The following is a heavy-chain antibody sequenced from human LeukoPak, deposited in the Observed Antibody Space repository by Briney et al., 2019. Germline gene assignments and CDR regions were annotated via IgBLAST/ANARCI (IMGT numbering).Heavy chain of an antibody. CDR1: GYTFTGYY. J-gene: IGHJ1*01. CDR2: INPNSGGT. D-gene: IGHD2-15*01. V-gene: IGHV1-2*02. CDR3: ARGGYCSGGNCSNAEYFQH. Sequence: ASVKVSCKASGYTFTGYYMHWVRQAPGQGLEWMGWINPNSGGTNYAQKFQGRVTMTRDTSISTAYTELSRLRSDDTAVYYCARGGYCSGGNCSNAEYFQHWGQGTLVTVSS.